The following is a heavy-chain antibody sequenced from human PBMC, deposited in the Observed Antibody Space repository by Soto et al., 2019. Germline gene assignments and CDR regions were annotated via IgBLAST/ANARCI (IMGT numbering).Heavy chain of an antibody. J-gene: IGHJ4*02. Sequence: ASVKVSCKASGYTFTSYYMHWVRQAPGQGLEWMGIINPSGGSTSYAQKFQGRVTMNRDTSTSTVYMELSSLRSEDTAVYYCARDLEDYGGNSSQDYWGQGTLVTVSS. CDR2: INPSGGST. CDR1: GYTFTSYY. CDR3: ARDLEDYGGNSSQDY. D-gene: IGHD2-21*02. V-gene: IGHV1-46*01.